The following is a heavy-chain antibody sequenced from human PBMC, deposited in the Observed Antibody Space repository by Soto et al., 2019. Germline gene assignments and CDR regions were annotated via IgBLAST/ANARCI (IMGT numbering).Heavy chain of an antibody. CDR2: IFYSGST. V-gene: IGHV4-39*02. J-gene: IGHJ5*02. CDR3: AREVLTDSYVAGWFDP. CDR1: GGSISRSNYY. D-gene: IGHD3-9*01. Sequence: PSETLSLTCTVSGGSISRSNYYWGWILHPPGKGLEWIGSIFYSGSTYYNPSLKSRVTISVETSKNQFSLKLSSVTAADTAVYYCAREVLTDSYVAGWFDPWGQGILVTVSS.